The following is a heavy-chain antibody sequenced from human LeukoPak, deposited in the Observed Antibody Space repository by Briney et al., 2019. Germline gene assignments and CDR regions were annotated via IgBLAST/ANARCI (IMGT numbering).Heavy chain of an antibody. D-gene: IGHD3-22*01. Sequence: QSGGSLRLSCAAPGFTFSSYWMSWVRQAPGKGLEWVANIKQDGSEKYYVDSVKGRFTISRDNAKNSLYLQMNSLRAEDTAVYYCAREMIITNDAFDIWGQGTMVTVSS. J-gene: IGHJ3*02. V-gene: IGHV3-7*01. CDR2: IKQDGSEK. CDR1: GFTFSSYW. CDR3: AREMIITNDAFDI.